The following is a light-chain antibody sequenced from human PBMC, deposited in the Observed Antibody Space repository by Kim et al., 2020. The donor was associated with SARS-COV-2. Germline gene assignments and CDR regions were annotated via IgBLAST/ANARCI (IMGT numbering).Light chain of an antibody. J-gene: IGLJ3*02. Sequence: TVTLTCASSTGAVTSGYCPNWCPQKPGQPPRALIYSANYRHSWTPARFSGSLLGGKAALTLSGVQPEDEAEYYCLLYYGGAQVGVFGGGTQLTVL. V-gene: IGLV7-43*01. CDR2: SAN. CDR1: TGAVTSGYC. CDR3: LLYYGGAQVGV.